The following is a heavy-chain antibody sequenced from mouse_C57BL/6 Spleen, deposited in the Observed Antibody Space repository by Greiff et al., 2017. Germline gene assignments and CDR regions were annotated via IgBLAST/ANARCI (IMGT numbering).Heavy chain of an antibody. D-gene: IGHD1-1*01. CDR2: IDPETGGP. V-gene: IGHV1-15*01. Sequence: QVQLQQSGAELVRPGASVTLSCKASGYTFTDYELHWVKQTPVHGLEWLGAIDPETGGPDYNQKFKGKAILTADKSSSTAYMELRSPTSKDSAVYYCTRQSSYLYYCAYWGQGTTRTVSS. CDR1: GYTFTDYE. CDR3: TRQSSYLYYCAY. J-gene: IGHJ2*01.